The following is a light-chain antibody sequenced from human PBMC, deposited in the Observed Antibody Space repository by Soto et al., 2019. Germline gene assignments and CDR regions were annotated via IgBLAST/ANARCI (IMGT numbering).Light chain of an antibody. CDR3: QQYNNWPPFT. V-gene: IGKV3D-15*01. J-gene: IGKJ5*01. CDR2: AAS. Sequence: EIVMTQSPATLSVSPGERATLSCRASQSVASNLAWYQQKPGQAPRLLIYAASARATGIPARFSGSGSVTEFTLSISSLQSEDFAVYYCQQYNNWPPFTCGQGTRLEIK. CDR1: QSVASN.